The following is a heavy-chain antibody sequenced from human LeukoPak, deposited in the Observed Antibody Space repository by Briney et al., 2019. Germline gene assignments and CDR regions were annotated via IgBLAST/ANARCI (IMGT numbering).Heavy chain of an antibody. V-gene: IGHV5-51*01. D-gene: IGHD1/OR15-1a*01. CDR1: GYRFSSHW. Sequence: GESLRISCKGSGYRFSSHWIGWVRQMPGKGLEWMGIIYPDDSNTRYSPSFQGQVTISADKSISTAYLQWSSLKASDTAIYYCATTTANWFDPRGQGTLVTVSS. J-gene: IGHJ5*02. CDR3: ATTTANWFDP. CDR2: IYPDDSNT.